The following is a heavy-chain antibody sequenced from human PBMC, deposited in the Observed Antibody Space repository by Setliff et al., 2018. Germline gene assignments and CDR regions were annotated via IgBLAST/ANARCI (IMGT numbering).Heavy chain of an antibody. V-gene: IGHV4-59*01. CDR1: GGSISSYY. D-gene: IGHD3-10*01. J-gene: IGHJ4*02. Sequence: SETLSLTCTVSGGSISSYYWSWIRQPPGKGLEWIGYIYYSGSTNYNPSLKSRVTTSVDTSKNQFSLKLSSVTAADTAVYYCARESYYGSGYNYWGQGTLVTVSS. CDR3: ARESYYGSGYNY. CDR2: IYYSGST.